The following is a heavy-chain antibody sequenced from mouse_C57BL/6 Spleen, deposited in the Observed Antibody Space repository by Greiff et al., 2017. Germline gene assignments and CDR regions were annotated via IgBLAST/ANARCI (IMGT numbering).Heavy chain of an antibody. D-gene: IGHD1-1*01. V-gene: IGHV1-15*01. CDR1: GYTFTDYE. J-gene: IGHJ2*01. Sequence: QVQLKESGAELVRPGASVTLSCKASGYTFTDYEMHWVKQTPVHGLEWIGAIDPETGGTAYNQKFKGKAILTADKSSSTAYMELRSLTSEDSAVYCGTRGDYYGSSHDYWGQGTTLTVSS. CDR2: IDPETGGT. CDR3: TRGDYYGSSHDY.